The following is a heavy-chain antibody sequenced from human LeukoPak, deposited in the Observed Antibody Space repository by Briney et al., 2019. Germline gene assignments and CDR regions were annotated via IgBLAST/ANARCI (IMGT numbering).Heavy chain of an antibody. CDR1: GYSISTGYY. CDR2: SHHSGIT. V-gene: IGHV4-38-2*02. CDR3: ARVGVGAPFDY. D-gene: IGHD1-26*01. J-gene: IGHJ4*02. Sequence: SETLSLTCTVSGYSISTGYYWGWIRQPPGKGLEWIGSSHHSGITYYNPSLKSRVTISADTSKNQFSLKLSSVTAADTAVYYCARVGVGAPFDYWGQGTLVTVSS.